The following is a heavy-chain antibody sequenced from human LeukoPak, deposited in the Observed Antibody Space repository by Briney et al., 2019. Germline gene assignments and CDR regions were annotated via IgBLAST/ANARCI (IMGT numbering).Heavy chain of an antibody. D-gene: IGHD1-1*01. CDR1: GGTFSSYA. J-gene: IGHJ6*03. CDR2: IIPIFGTA. V-gene: IGHV1-69*01. CDR3: ASPLGSRTYYYYYMDV. Sequence: SVKVSCKASGGTFSSYAISWVRQAPGQGLEWMEGIIPIFGTANYAQKFQGRVTITADESTSTAYMELSSLRSEDTAVYYCASPLGSRTYYYYYMDVWGKGTTVTVSS.